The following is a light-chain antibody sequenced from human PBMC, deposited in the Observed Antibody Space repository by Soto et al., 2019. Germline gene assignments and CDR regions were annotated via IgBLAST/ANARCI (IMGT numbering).Light chain of an antibody. CDR3: QQYGSSGT. V-gene: IGKV3-20*01. Sequence: EIVLTQSPGTLSLSPGEGATLSCRASQSVSSSYLAWYQQKFGQAPRLLIYGASNRATGIPDRFSGSGSGTDFTLTISRLEPEDFAVYYCQQYGSSGTFGQGTKVDIK. CDR2: GAS. CDR1: QSVSSSY. J-gene: IGKJ1*01.